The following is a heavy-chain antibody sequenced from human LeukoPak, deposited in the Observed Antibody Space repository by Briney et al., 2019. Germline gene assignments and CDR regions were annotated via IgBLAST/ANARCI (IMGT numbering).Heavy chain of an antibody. D-gene: IGHD3-10*01. J-gene: IGHJ4*02. Sequence: SETLSLTCSVSGAPINSDYWTWVRQVAGTGLEWIGRIYASGGTNYNPYLRSRIAMSVDTSKNQFSLDLYSVTAADTGVYYCARGWAPRGEKSSFASWGQGTLVTVSS. CDR2: IYASGGT. CDR3: ARGWAPRGEKSSFAS. CDR1: GAPINSDY. V-gene: IGHV4-4*07.